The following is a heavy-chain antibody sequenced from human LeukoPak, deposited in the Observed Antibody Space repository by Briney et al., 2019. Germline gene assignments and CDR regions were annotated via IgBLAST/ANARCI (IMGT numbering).Heavy chain of an antibody. CDR3: ARAEFPGIAAAGTCFDY. Sequence: LVKVSCKASGGTFSSYAISWVRQAPGQGLEWMGRIIPILGIANYAQKFQGRVTITADKSTSTAYMELSSLRSEDTAVYYCARAEFPGIAAAGTCFDYWGQGTLVTVSS. CDR2: IIPILGIA. CDR1: GGTFSSYA. J-gene: IGHJ4*02. V-gene: IGHV1-69*04. D-gene: IGHD6-13*01.